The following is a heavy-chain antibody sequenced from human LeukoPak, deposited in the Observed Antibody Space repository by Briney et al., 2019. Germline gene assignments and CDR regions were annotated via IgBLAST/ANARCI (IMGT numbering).Heavy chain of an antibody. Sequence: GGSLRLSCAASGFTVSSNYMSWVRQAPGKGLEWVSVIYSGGSTYYAGSVKGRFTISRDNSKNTLYLQMNSLRAEDTAVYYCARDALSGYRLEYFQHWGQGTLVTVSS. CDR1: GFTVSSNY. J-gene: IGHJ1*01. CDR3: ARDALSGYRLEYFQH. V-gene: IGHV3-66*01. CDR2: IYSGGST. D-gene: IGHD3-22*01.